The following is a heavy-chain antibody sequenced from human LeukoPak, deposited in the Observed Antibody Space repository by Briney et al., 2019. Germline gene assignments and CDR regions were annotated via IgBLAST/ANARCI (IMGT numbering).Heavy chain of an antibody. CDR3: AKDPGVVVVAATGLDY. Sequence: GGSLRLSCAASGFTFSSYGMHWVRQAPGKGLEWVAVISYDGSNKYYADSVKSRFTISRDNSKNTLYLQMNSLRAEDTAVYYCAKDPGVVVVAATGLDYWGQGTLVTVSS. CDR2: ISYDGSNK. D-gene: IGHD2-15*01. J-gene: IGHJ4*02. V-gene: IGHV3-30*18. CDR1: GFTFSSYG.